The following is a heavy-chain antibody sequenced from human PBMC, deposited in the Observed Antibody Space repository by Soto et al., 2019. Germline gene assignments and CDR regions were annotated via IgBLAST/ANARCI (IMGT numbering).Heavy chain of an antibody. J-gene: IGHJ4*02. CDR1: GASISSSSFY. D-gene: IGHD6-13*01. Sequence: PSETLSLTCTVSGASISSSSFYWGWIRQPPGKGLESIANIYYDGSANYNPSLKSRVTISVDISKSQFSLRLTSVTAADTAVYYCARYNAASGTYYFDYWGQGALVTVSS. CDR3: ARYNAASGTYYFDY. V-gene: IGHV4-39*07. CDR2: IYYDGSA.